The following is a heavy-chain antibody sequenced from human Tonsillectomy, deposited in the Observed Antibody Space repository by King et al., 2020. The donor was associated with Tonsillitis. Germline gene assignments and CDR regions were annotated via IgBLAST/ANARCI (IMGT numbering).Heavy chain of an antibody. CDR2: ISYSGSAI. D-gene: IGHD1-1*01. Sequence: VQLVESGGGLVQPGGSLRLSCAASGFTFSSYEMNWVRQAPGKGLEWISYISYSGSAIYYADSLEGRFTISRDSAKNSLYLQMKSLRAEDTAVCYCARVPQLGRADYFYYMDVWGKGTAVTVSS. J-gene: IGHJ6*03. CDR1: GFTFSSYE. CDR3: ARVPQLGRADYFYYMDV. V-gene: IGHV3-48*03.